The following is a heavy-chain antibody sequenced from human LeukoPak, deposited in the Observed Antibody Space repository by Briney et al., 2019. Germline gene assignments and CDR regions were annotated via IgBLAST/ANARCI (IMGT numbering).Heavy chain of an antibody. CDR3: ARSPHSARYAFDI. Sequence: ASVTVSCKASGGTFSSYAISWVRQAPGQGLEWMGRIIPILGIANYAQKFQGRVTITADKSTSTAYMELSSLRSEDTAVYYCARSPHSARYAFDIWGQGTMVTVSS. CDR2: IIPILGIA. CDR1: GGTFSSYA. J-gene: IGHJ3*02. D-gene: IGHD3-10*01. V-gene: IGHV1-69*04.